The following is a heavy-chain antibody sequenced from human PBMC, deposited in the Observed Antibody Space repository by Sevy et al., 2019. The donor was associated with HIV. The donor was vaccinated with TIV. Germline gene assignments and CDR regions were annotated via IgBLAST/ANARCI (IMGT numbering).Heavy chain of an antibody. CDR3: ARRTLGGWELLGSVDI. Sequence: GGSLRLSCAASGFTFSSYWMHWVRQAPGKGLVWVSRINSDGSSTLYADSVKGRFTISRDNAKNTLYLQMNSLRADDTAVYYCARRTLGGWELLGSVDIWGQGTMVTVSS. CDR2: INSDGSST. V-gene: IGHV3-74*01. CDR1: GFTFSSYW. D-gene: IGHD2-15*01. J-gene: IGHJ3*02.